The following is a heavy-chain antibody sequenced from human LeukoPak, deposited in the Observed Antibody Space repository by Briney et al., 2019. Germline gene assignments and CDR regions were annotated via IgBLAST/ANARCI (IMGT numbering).Heavy chain of an antibody. Sequence: RASVKVSCKASGYTFTGYYMHWVRQAPGQGLEWMGWINPNSGGTNYAQRFQGRVTMTRDTSISTAYMELSRLRSDDTAVYYCAVRWFGELYPYYWGQGTLVTVSS. CDR2: INPNSGGT. CDR1: GYTFTGYY. CDR3: AVRWFGELYPYY. J-gene: IGHJ4*01. D-gene: IGHD3-10*01. V-gene: IGHV1-2*02.